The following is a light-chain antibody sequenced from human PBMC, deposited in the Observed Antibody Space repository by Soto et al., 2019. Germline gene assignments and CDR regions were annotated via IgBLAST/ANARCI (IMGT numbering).Light chain of an antibody. CDR3: QQYDSYSWT. V-gene: IGKV1-5*01. Sequence: DIPMTQSPSTLSASVGDRVTITCRASQSISSWLAWYQQKPGKAPKLLIYDASSLESGVPSRFSGSKSATEFTLPIRSLQPDDLATYYCQQYDSYSWTFGQGTKGEIK. J-gene: IGKJ1*01. CDR2: DAS. CDR1: QSISSW.